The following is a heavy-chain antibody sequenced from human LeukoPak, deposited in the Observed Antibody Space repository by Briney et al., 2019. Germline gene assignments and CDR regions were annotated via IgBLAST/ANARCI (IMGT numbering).Heavy chain of an antibody. Sequence: SETLSLTCAVYGGSFSGYYWSWIRQPPGKRLEWIGEINHSGSTNYNPSLKSRVTISVDTSKNQFSLTLSSVTAADTAVYYCARAWGYYYDSSGSSWGQGTLVTVSS. CDR3: ARAWGYYYDSSGSS. CDR2: INHSGST. V-gene: IGHV4-34*01. D-gene: IGHD3-22*01. J-gene: IGHJ4*02. CDR1: GGSFSGYY.